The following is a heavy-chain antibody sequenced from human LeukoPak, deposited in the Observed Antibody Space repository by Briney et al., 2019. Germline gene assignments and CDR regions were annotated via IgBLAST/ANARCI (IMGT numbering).Heavy chain of an antibody. Sequence: GGSLRLSCAASGFTVSSNYMSWVRQAPGKGLEWVSVIYSGGSTYYADSVKGRFTISRDNSNNTLYLQMNSLRAEDTALYYCAKCNYGDYYYGMDVWGQGTTVTVSS. CDR2: IYSGGST. D-gene: IGHD4-17*01. V-gene: IGHV3-53*05. CDR1: GFTVSSNY. CDR3: AKCNYGDYYYGMDV. J-gene: IGHJ6*02.